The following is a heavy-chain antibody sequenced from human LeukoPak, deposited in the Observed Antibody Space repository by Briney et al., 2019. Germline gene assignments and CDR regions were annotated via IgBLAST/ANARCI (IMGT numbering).Heavy chain of an antibody. CDR3: ARDQILFRSGRGLGYSYYYMDV. V-gene: IGHV4-4*07. Sequence: PSETLSLTCAVSGGSIKNYYWTWIRQSAGKGLEWIGRIYSSGITNYNPSLTSRVVMSIDVSKSQFSLELTSVTAADTAVYYCARDQILFRSGRGLGYSYYYMDVWGEGTTVTVSS. J-gene: IGHJ6*03. CDR1: GGSIKNYY. CDR2: IYSSGIT. D-gene: IGHD3-10*01.